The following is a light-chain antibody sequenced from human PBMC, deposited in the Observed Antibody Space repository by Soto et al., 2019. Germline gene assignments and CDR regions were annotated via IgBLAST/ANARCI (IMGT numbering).Light chain of an antibody. CDR2: LGS. Sequence: DIVMTQSPLSLPVTPGEPASISCRSSQSLLYSNGYNYLDWYLQKPGQSPQLLIYLGSNRASGVADRCIGSGSGTDFTLKISRVEAEDVEVYYGVQDLQSRTFGLGTKVEI. J-gene: IGKJ1*01. V-gene: IGKV2-28*01. CDR3: VQDLQSRT. CDR1: QSLLYSNGYNY.